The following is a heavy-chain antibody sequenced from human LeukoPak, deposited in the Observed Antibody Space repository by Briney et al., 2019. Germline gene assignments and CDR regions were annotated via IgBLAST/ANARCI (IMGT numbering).Heavy chain of an antibody. J-gene: IGHJ4*02. Sequence: GGSLRLSCAASGFTFSDHYMDWVRQAPGKGLEWVAVISYDGSNKYYADSVKGRFTISRDNSKNTLYLQMNSLRAEDTAVYYCARDAGDYGDYWGQGTLVTVSS. CDR2: ISYDGSNK. CDR3: ARDAGDYGDY. V-gene: IGHV3-30-3*01. CDR1: GFTFSDHY.